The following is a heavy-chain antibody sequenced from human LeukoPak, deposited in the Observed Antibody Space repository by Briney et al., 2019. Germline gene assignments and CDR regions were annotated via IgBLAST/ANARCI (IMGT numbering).Heavy chain of an antibody. CDR3: AGAERITIFGVVIRTDAFDI. CDR2: ISAYNGNT. D-gene: IGHD3-3*01. Sequence: ASVKVSCKASGYTFTSYGISWVRQAPGQGLEWMGWISAYNGNTNYAQKLQGRVTMTTDTSTSTAYMELRSLRSDDTAAYYCAGAERITIFGVVIRTDAFDIWGQGTMVTVS. CDR1: GYTFTSYG. V-gene: IGHV1-18*01. J-gene: IGHJ3*02.